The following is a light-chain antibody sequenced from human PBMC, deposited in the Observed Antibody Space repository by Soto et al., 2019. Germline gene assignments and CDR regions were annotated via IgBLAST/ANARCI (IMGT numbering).Light chain of an antibody. V-gene: IGLV2-11*01. Sequence: QSALTQPPSVSGSPGQSVTISCTGTSSDVGGYNLVSWYQQHPGKAPKLIIYDVSQRPSGVSDRFSGSKSGNTASLTISGLQAEDEADYYCSSYAGSNTLVFGGGTKLTVL. J-gene: IGLJ2*01. CDR2: DVS. CDR1: SSDVGGYNL. CDR3: SSYAGSNTLV.